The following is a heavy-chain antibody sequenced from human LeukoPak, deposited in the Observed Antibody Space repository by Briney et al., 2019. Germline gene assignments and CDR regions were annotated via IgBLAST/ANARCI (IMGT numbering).Heavy chain of an antibody. Sequence: SETLSLTCTVSGGSISSSSYYWGWIRQPPGKGLEWIGSIYYSGSTYYNPSLKSRVTISVDTSKNQFSLKLSSVTAADTAVYYCAIELYYYDSSGRDYWGQGTPVTVSS. J-gene: IGHJ4*02. CDR2: IYYSGST. V-gene: IGHV4-39*02. CDR1: GGSISSSSYY. CDR3: AIELYYYDSSGRDY. D-gene: IGHD3-22*01.